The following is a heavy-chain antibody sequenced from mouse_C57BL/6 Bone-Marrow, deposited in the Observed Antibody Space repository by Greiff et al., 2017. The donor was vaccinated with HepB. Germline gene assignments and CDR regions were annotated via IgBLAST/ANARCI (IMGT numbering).Heavy chain of an antibody. Sequence: QVHVKQPGAELVKPGASVKMSCKASGYTFTSYWITWVKQRPGQGLEWIGDIYPGSGSTNYNEKFKSKATLTVDKSSSTAYMQLSSLTSEDSAVYYCARGDYDVSWFAYWGQGTLVTVSA. V-gene: IGHV1-55*01. CDR3: ARGDYDVSWFAY. J-gene: IGHJ3*01. D-gene: IGHD2-4*01. CDR1: GYTFTSYW. CDR2: IYPGSGST.